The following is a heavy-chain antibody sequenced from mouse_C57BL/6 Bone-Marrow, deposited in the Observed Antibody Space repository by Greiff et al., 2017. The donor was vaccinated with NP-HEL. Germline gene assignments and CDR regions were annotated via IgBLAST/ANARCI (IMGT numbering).Heavy chain of an antibody. J-gene: IGHJ4*01. D-gene: IGHD2-3*01. CDR1: GYSITSGYY. Sequence: EVQLQESGPGLVKPSQSLSLTCSVTGYSITSGYYWNWIRQFPGNKLEWMGYISYDGSNNYNPSLKNRISITRDTSKNQFFLKLNSVTTEDTATYYCARGPYDGYWIFYYAMDYWGQGTSVTVSS. CDR3: ARGPYDGYWIFYYAMDY. V-gene: IGHV3-6*01. CDR2: ISYDGSN.